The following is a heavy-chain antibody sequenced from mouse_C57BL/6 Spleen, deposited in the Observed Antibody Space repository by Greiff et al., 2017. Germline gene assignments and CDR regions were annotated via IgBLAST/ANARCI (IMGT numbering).Heavy chain of an antibody. Sequence: QVQLKQPGAELVKPGASVKLSCKASGYTFTSYWMHWVKQRPGQGLEWIGMIHPNSGSTNYNEKFKSKATLTVDKSSSTAYMQLSSLTSEDSAVYYCATYYGYDYYAMDYWGQGTSVTVSS. D-gene: IGHD2-9*01. CDR1: GYTFTSYW. CDR3: ATYYGYDYYAMDY. J-gene: IGHJ4*01. CDR2: IHPNSGST. V-gene: IGHV1-64*01.